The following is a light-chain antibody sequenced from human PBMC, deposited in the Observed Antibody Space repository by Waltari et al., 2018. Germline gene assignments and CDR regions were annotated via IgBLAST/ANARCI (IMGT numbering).Light chain of an antibody. CDR1: RSLLHRSGYNY. J-gene: IGKJ4*01. V-gene: IGKV2-28*01. CDR2: LGS. CDR3: MQALQSPLT. Sequence: DIVMTQSPLYLLVTPAEPDFISCTYSRSLLHRSGYNYVEWYLQKPGQSPQLLISLGSNRASGVPDRFSGSGSGTDCTLKISRVEAEDVGVYYCMQALQSPLTFGGGTKVEIK.